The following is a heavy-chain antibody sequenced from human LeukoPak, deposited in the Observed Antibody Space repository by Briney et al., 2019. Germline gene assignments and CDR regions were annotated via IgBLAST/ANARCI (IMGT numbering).Heavy chain of an antibody. CDR2: MNPNSGNT. CDR1: GYTFTSYD. V-gene: IGHV1-8*03. Sequence: ASVKVSCKASGYTFTSYDINWVRQATGQGLEWMGWMNPNSGNTGYAQKFQGRVTTTRNTSISTAYMELSSLRSEDTAVYYCARAYYYYYYMDVWGKGTTVTVSS. CDR3: ARAYYYYYYMDV. J-gene: IGHJ6*03.